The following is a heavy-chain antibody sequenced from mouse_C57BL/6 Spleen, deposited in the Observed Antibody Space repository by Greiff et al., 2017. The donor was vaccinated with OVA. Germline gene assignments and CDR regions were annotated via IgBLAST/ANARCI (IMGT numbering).Heavy chain of an antibody. CDR2: INPNYGTT. D-gene: IGHD6-1*01. V-gene: IGHV1-39*01. Sequence: EVQVVESGPELVKPGASVKISCKASGYSFTDYNMNWVKQSNGKSLEWIGVINPNYGTTSYNQKFKGKATLTVDQSSSTAYMQLNSLTSEDSAVYYCARESLSMRYFDYWGQGTTLTVSS. J-gene: IGHJ2*01. CDR3: ARESLSMRYFDY. CDR1: GYSFTDYN.